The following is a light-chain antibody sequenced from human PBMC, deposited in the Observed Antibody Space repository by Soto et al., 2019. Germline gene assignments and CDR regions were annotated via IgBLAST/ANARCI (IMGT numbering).Light chain of an antibody. J-gene: IGKJ1*01. V-gene: IGKV1-5*03. CDR1: QSISSW. CDR3: QQYNDFSWT. Sequence: DIRMTQSPSTLSASVGDRISITCRASQSISSWLAWYQQKPGTAPKLLIYKASTLESGVPSRFSGSGSGTEFTLTITSLQPDDFATYYCQQYNDFSWTFGQRTKVDIK. CDR2: KAS.